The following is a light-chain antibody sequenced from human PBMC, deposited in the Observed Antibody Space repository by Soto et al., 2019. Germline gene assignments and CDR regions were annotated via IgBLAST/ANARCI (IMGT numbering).Light chain of an antibody. Sequence: EIVMTQSPTTLSVSPGERATLSCRASQSVSSNLAWYQQRPGQAPRLLIFGASTRAAGIPARFSCSGSGTEFTLTISSLQSEDFAVYYCQQYRNWPYTFGQGTKLEIK. CDR3: QQYRNWPYT. CDR2: GAS. V-gene: IGKV3-15*01. J-gene: IGKJ2*01. CDR1: QSVSSN.